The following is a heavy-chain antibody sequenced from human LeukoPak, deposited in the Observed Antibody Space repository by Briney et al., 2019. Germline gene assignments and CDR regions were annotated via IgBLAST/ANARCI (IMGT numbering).Heavy chain of an antibody. CDR3: TRGTRRDGYNAVRYY. V-gene: IGHV3-49*04. CDR1: GFTFGDYA. CDR2: IRSKAYGGTT. Sequence: GGSLRLSCTASGFTFGDYAMSWVRQAPGKGLEWVGFIRSKAYGGTTEYAASVKGRFTISRDDSKSIAYLQMNSLKTEDTAVYYCTRGTRRDGYNAVRYYWGQGTLVTVSS. J-gene: IGHJ4*02. D-gene: IGHD5-24*01.